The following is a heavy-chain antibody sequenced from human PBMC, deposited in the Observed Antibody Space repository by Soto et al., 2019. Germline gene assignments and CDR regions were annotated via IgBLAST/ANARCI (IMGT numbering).Heavy chain of an antibody. D-gene: IGHD1-7*01. V-gene: IGHV3-23*01. CDR3: AKATTNGGWFNPFDS. J-gene: IGHJ4*02. Sequence: GGFLRLSCAASGFSFVNYAMNWVRQAPGKGLEWVSGLSGSGTSTYYADSVKGRFTISRDNSRDTLFLQMNSLTADDTAVYYCAKATTNGGWFNPFDSWGQGALVIVSS. CDR1: GFSFVNYA. CDR2: LSGSGTST.